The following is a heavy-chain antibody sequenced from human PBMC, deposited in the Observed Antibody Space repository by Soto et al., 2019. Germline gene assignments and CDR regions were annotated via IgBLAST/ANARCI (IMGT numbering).Heavy chain of an antibody. CDR1: GFTFSSYG. CDR2: ISYDGNNK. Sequence: QVQLVESGGGVVQPGRSLRLSCAASGFTFSSYGMHWVRQAPGKGLEWVAVISYDGNNKYYADSVKGRFTISRDNSKNTLYLQMNSLRAEDTAVYYCAKDHSVDSSGYYTLFDYWGQGTLVTVSS. J-gene: IGHJ4*02. CDR3: AKDHSVDSSGYYTLFDY. D-gene: IGHD3-22*01. V-gene: IGHV3-30*18.